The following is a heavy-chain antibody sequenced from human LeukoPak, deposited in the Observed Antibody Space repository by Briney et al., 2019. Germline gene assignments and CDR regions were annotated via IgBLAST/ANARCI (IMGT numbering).Heavy chain of an antibody. CDR2: IHYSGST. CDR3: ARARRERYYYYYMDV. V-gene: IGHV4-59*01. Sequence: PSETLSLTCTVSGGSFKSYYWSWLRQSPGKGLEWLAYIHYSGSTNYNPSLKSRVTISVDTSKNQFSLKLSSVTAADTAVYYCARARRERYYYYYMDVWGKGTTVTVSS. J-gene: IGHJ6*03. D-gene: IGHD1-1*01. CDR1: GGSFKSYY.